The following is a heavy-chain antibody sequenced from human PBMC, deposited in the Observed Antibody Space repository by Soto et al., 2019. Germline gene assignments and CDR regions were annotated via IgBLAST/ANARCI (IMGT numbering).Heavy chain of an antibody. CDR1: GYIFSANY. V-gene: IGHV1-2*02. D-gene: IGHD1-26*01. CDR3: SGAESPDTAYFSLY. Sequence: GASVKVSCKASGYIFSANYIHWVRQAPGQGLEWLGWINPHSGATNYAQKFLGRVTMSADTSASTAYMDLARLKSDDTAVYYCSGAESPDTAYFSLYWGQGTPVTVSS. CDR2: INPHSGAT. J-gene: IGHJ4*02.